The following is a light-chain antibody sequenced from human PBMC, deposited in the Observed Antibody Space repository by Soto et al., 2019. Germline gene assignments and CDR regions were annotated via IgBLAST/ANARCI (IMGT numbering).Light chain of an antibody. CDR3: QQYNNWPIT. J-gene: IGKJ3*01. Sequence: EIVMTQSPATLSVSPGERATLSCRASQSVSSNFAWYQQKPGQAPRLLIYGASTRATGIPSRFSGSGSGTEFTLTISSLQSEDFAVYFCQQYNNWPITFGPGTKVDI. V-gene: IGKV3-15*01. CDR1: QSVSSN. CDR2: GAS.